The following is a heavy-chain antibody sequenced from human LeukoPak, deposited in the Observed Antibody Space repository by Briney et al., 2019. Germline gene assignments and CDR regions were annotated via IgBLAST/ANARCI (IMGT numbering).Heavy chain of an antibody. CDR1: GFIVSGDF. J-gene: IGHJ4*02. D-gene: IGHD1-26*01. CDR2: IYSDGST. CDR3: ARERGRGRDSPWFDY. Sequence: TGGSLRLSCAASGFIVSGDFMSWVRQAPGKGLEWVSVIYSDGSTYYADSVKGRTTISRDNSKNTLDLQMTGLRAEDTAVYYCARERGRGRDSPWFDYWGQGTLVTVSS. V-gene: IGHV3-53*01.